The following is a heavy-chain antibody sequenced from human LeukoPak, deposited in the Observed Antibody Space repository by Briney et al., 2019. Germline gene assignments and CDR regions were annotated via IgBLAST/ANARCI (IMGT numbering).Heavy chain of an antibody. J-gene: IGHJ4*02. CDR2: INPSSGGT. Sequence: ASVKVSCKASGYTFTTYNINWVRQAPGQGLEWMGWINPSSGGTKFAQKFQGRVTMTRDTSISTAYMELSRLRSDDTAVYYCATDLAMVRGVIGGDYWGQGTLVTVSS. V-gene: IGHV1-2*02. D-gene: IGHD3-10*01. CDR3: ATDLAMVRGVIGGDY. CDR1: GYTFTTYN.